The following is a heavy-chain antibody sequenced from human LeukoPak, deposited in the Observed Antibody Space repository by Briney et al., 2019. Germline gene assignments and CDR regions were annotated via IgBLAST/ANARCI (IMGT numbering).Heavy chain of an antibody. Sequence: ASVKVSCKASGYTFTGYYMHWVRQAPGQGLEWMGWINPNSGGTNYAQKFQGRVTMTRDTSISTAYMELSRLRSDDTAVYYCARTSTTVTLSWFDPWGQGTLVTVSS. J-gene: IGHJ5*02. V-gene: IGHV1-2*02. CDR2: INPNSGGT. D-gene: IGHD4-17*01. CDR1: GYTFTGYY. CDR3: ARTSTTVTLSWFDP.